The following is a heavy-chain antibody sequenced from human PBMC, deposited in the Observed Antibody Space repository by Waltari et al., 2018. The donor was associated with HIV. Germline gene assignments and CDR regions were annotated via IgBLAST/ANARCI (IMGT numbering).Heavy chain of an antibody. CDR1: GYTFTTYD. V-gene: IGHV1-8*01. CDR2: MNPNSGNT. CDR3: ARGVRYCSGGSCYVAWFDP. D-gene: IGHD2-15*01. Sequence: QIQLVQSGPGVKNPGASVKVSCKAFGYTFTTYDINWVRQAPGQGLEWMGWMNPNSGNTGYAQKFQGRVTMTRNTSISTAYMELSSLRSEDTAVYYCARGVRYCSGGSCYVAWFDPWGQGTLVTVSS. J-gene: IGHJ5*02.